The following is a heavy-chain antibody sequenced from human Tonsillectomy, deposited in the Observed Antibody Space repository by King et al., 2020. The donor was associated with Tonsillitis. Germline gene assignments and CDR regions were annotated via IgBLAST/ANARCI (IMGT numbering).Heavy chain of an antibody. Sequence: VQLVESGGGLIQPGGSLRLSCAASGFTVSSNYMTWVRQAPGKGLEWVSVIYSGGSTYYADSVKGRFTISRDNSKNTLYLQMNSLRAEDTAVYYCARVLMGATAGFDYWGQGTLVTVSS. J-gene: IGHJ4*02. CDR3: ARVLMGATAGFDY. CDR1: GFTVSSNY. V-gene: IGHV3-53*01. D-gene: IGHD1-26*01. CDR2: IYSGGST.